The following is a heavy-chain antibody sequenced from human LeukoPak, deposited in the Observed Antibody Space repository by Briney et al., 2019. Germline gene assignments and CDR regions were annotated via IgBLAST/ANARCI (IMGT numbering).Heavy chain of an antibody. CDR3: ATNYYDSSGYYSYWYFDL. CDR1: GFTFDDYA. V-gene: IGHV3-43*02. CDR2: ISGDGGST. J-gene: IGHJ2*01. D-gene: IGHD3-22*01. Sequence: GGSLSLSCAASGFTFDDYAMRWVRQAPGKGLEWVSLISGDGGSTYYADSMKGRFTISRDNSKNSLYLQMNSLRTEDTALYYCATNYYDSSGYYSYWYFDLWGRGTLVTVSS.